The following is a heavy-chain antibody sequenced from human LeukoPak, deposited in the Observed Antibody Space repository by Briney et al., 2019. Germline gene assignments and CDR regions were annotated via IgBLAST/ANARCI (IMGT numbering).Heavy chain of an antibody. Sequence: ASVKVSCKASGYTLTSYYMHWVRQAPGQGLEWMGIINPSGGSTSYAQKFQGRVTMTRDTSTSTVYMELSSLRSEDTAVYYCARGSVPAAEESTNWFDPWGQGTLVTVSS. J-gene: IGHJ5*02. D-gene: IGHD2-2*01. CDR2: INPSGGST. V-gene: IGHV1-46*01. CDR1: GYTLTSYY. CDR3: ARGSVPAAEESTNWFDP.